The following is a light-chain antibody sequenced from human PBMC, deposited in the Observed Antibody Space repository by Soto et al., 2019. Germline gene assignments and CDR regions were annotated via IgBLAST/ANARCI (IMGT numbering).Light chain of an antibody. CDR1: QSVRSD. V-gene: IGKV3-15*01. Sequence: EIVMTQSPATLSVSTGERDTLSCGASQSVRSDLAWYQQKPGQAHRLIIYGAYNRATGIPGRFSGSGSGAEFTLTIRSLKSEDCAVYYCQQYNEWPQWTVGKGNKLDI. CDR3: QQYNEWPQWT. CDR2: GAY. J-gene: IGKJ1*01.